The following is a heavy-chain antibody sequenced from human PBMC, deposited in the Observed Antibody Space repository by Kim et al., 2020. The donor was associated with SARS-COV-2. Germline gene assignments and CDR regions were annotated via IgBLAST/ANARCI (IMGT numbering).Heavy chain of an antibody. D-gene: IGHD6-19*01. Sequence: SETLSLTCAVSGGSISSSNWWSWVRQPPGKGLEWIVEIYHSGSTNYNPSLKSRVTISVDKSKNQFSLKLSSVTAADTAVYYCARVNSSGWYGRNYYGMDVWGQGTTVTVSS. CDR3: ARVNSSGWYGRNYYGMDV. V-gene: IGHV4-4*02. CDR1: GGSISSSNW. J-gene: IGHJ6*02. CDR2: IYHSGST.